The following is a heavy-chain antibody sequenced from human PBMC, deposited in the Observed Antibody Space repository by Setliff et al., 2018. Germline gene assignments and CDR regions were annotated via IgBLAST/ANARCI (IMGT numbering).Heavy chain of an antibody. CDR2: ISAYNGNT. Sequence: ASVKVSCKASGYTFTSYGISWVRQAPGRGLEWMGWISAYNGNTNYAQKLQGRVTMTTDTSTSTAYMELRSLRSDDTAVYYCSRLVRFCTRTTCQRLSGDDFWGQGTRVTVS. D-gene: IGHD2-8*01. J-gene: IGHJ4*02. V-gene: IGHV1-18*01. CDR3: SRLVRFCTRTTCQRLSGDDF. CDR1: GYTFTSYG.